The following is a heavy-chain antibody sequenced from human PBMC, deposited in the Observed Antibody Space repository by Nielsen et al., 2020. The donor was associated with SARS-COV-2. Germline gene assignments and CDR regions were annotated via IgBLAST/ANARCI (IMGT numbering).Heavy chain of an antibody. CDR2: ISGSGGRT. CDR1: GFTFSSYA. J-gene: IGHJ4*02. D-gene: IGHD6-13*01. Sequence: GGSLRLSCAASGFTFSSYAMSWVRQAPGKGLEWVSAISGSGGRTYYADSVKGRFTISRDKSKNTLYVLMNSLRAEDTAVYYCAKDESYSYSSSWIDYWGQGTLVTVSS. V-gene: IGHV3-23*01. CDR3: AKDESYSYSSSWIDY.